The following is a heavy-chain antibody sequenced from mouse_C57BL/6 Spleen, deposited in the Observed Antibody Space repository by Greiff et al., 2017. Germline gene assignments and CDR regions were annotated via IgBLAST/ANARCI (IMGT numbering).Heavy chain of an antibody. CDR1: GYTFTDYE. Sequence: QVQLQQSGAELVRPGASVTLSCKASGYTFTDYEMHWVKQTPVHGLEWSGAIDPETGGTAYNQKFKGKAILTADKSSSTAYMELRSLTSEDSAVYYCTNYGSVGFAYWGQGTLVTVSA. CDR2: IDPETGGT. D-gene: IGHD1-1*01. J-gene: IGHJ3*01. CDR3: TNYGSVGFAY. V-gene: IGHV1-15*01.